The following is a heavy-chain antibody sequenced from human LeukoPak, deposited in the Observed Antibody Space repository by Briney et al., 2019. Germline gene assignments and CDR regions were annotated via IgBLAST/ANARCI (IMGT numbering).Heavy chain of an antibody. CDR2: VNSDGSST. J-gene: IGHJ4*02. CDR1: GFTFSSYW. V-gene: IGHV3-74*01. Sequence: GGSLRLSCAASGFTFSSYWMHWVRQAPGKGLVWVSRVNSDGSSTSYADSVKGRFTISRDNAKNTLYLQMNSLRAEDTAVYYCARGEDYTKFDYWGQGTLVTVSS. D-gene: IGHD4-11*01. CDR3: ARGEDYTKFDY.